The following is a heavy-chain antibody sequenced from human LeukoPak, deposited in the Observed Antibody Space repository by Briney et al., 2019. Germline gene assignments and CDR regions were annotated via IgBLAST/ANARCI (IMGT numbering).Heavy chain of an antibody. V-gene: IGHV3-7*01. CDR2: IKQDGSEK. D-gene: IGHD6-25*01. Sequence: GGSLRLSCAASGFTFSSYWMSWVRQAPGKGLEWVANIKQDGSEKYYVDSVKGRFTISRDNGKRTLYLQMNSLRVEDTAVYYCARDPGAGIAAISDAFDIWGQGTMVTVSS. CDR3: ARDPGAGIAAISDAFDI. J-gene: IGHJ3*02. CDR1: GFTFSSYW.